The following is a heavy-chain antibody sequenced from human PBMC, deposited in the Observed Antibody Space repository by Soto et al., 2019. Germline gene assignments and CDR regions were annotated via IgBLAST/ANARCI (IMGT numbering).Heavy chain of an antibody. CDR1: GFTFSSYE. CDR2: ISSSGSTI. Sequence: PGGSLRLSCAASGFTFSSYEMNWVRQAPGKGLEWLSYISSSGSTIYYADSVKGRFTISRDNAENSLFLQMNSLRAEDTAVYYCARAEGYASFDFWGQGTLVTVSS. V-gene: IGHV3-48*03. CDR3: ARAEGYASFDF. J-gene: IGHJ4*02. D-gene: IGHD2-15*01.